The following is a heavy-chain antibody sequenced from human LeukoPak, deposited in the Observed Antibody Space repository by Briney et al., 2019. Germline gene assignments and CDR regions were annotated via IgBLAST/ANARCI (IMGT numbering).Heavy chain of an antibody. D-gene: IGHD2-21*02. CDR2: ISVDNGDT. Sequence: GASVKVSCKASGYTFANYAITWVRQAPGQGLEYMGWISVDNGDTNDAQMLQGRVTMTTDTSTNTAYMELRGLRSDDTAVYYCARAKCAGDCYLKHWGQGTLVTVSS. CDR1: GYTFANYA. J-gene: IGHJ4*02. CDR3: ARAKCAGDCYLKH. V-gene: IGHV1-18*01.